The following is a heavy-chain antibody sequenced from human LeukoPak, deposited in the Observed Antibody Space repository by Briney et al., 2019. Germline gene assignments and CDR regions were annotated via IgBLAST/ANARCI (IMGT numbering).Heavy chain of an antibody. J-gene: IGHJ4*02. Sequence: GESLRLSCAASGFAFSNYGTSWVRQAPGKGLEWVSTISSSGGNTYYADPVEGRFTISRDNSKNTLYLQMNSLRAEDTAVYYCAKGQEYVWGSYRYTEGPYFDYWGQGTLVTVSS. CDR2: ISSSGGNT. CDR3: AKGQEYVWGSYRYTEGPYFDY. CDR1: GFAFSNYG. V-gene: IGHV3-23*01. D-gene: IGHD3-16*02.